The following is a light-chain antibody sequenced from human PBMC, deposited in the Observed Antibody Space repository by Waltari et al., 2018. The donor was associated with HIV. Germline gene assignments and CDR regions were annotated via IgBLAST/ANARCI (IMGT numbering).Light chain of an antibody. CDR1: ALPSQY. J-gene: IGLJ3*02. CDR3: ESADNSGTYWV. Sequence: SYELTQPPSVSVSPGQTAKITCSGDALPSQYAHWFQHKPGQAPRLVIYKDSQRPSGISERFSGSHSGTTVTLTISGVQAEDEADYYCESADNSGTYWVFGGGTKLTVL. V-gene: IGLV3-25*03. CDR2: KDS.